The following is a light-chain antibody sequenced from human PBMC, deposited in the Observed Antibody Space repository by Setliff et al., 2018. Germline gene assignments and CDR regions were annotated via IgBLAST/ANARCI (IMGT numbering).Light chain of an antibody. J-gene: IGLJ1*01. V-gene: IGLV2-11*01. CDR1: SSDVGGYNY. CDR3: CSYAGSYTYV. CDR2: DVS. Sequence: QSVLTQPRSVSGSPGQSVTISCTGTSSDVGGYNYVSWYQQHPGKAPKVMIYDVSKRPSGVPDRFSGSKSGNTASLTISGLQAEDEAEYYCCSYAGSYTYVFGTGTKATVL.